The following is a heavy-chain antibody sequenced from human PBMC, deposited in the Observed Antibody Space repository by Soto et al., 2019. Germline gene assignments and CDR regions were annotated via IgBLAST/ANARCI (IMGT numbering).Heavy chain of an antibody. Sequence: EVQLVESGGGLVQPGGSLRLSCAASGFTFSSYSMNWVRQAPGKGLEWVSYISSSSSTIYYADSVKDRFTISRDNAKNSLYLQMNSLRAEDTAVYYCARGRRSVRYWGQGTLVTVSS. V-gene: IGHV3-48*01. CDR2: ISSSSSTI. CDR3: ARGRRSVRY. D-gene: IGHD6-19*01. CDR1: GFTFSSYS. J-gene: IGHJ4*02.